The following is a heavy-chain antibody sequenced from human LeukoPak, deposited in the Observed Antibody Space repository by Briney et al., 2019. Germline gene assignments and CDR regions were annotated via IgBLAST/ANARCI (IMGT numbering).Heavy chain of an antibody. CDR2: IYYSGST. Sequence: TASETLSLTCTVSGGSISSYYWSWIRQPPGKGLEWIGYIYYSGSTNYNPSLKSRVTISVDTSKNQFSLKLSSVTAADTAVYYCARDIGYCSSTSCYLFDPWGQGTLVTVSS. J-gene: IGHJ5*02. V-gene: IGHV4-59*01. CDR3: ARDIGYCSSTSCYLFDP. CDR1: GGSISSYY. D-gene: IGHD2-2*01.